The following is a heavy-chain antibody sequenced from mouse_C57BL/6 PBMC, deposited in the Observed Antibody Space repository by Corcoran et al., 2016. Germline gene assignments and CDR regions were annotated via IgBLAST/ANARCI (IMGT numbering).Heavy chain of an antibody. Sequence: QVQLQQSGAELMKPGETVKISCKASGYTFTTYGMSWVKQAPGKGLKWMGWINTYSGVPTYADDFKGRFAFSLETSASTAYLQINNLKNEDTATYFCAREGYDSSWFAYWGQGTLVTVSA. D-gene: IGHD2-4*01. V-gene: IGHV9-3*01. CDR1: GYTFTTYG. CDR2: INTYSGVP. CDR3: AREGYDSSWFAY. J-gene: IGHJ3*01.